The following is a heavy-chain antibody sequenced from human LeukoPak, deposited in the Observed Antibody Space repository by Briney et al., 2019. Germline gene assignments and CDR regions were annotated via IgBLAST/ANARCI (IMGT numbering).Heavy chain of an antibody. J-gene: IGHJ4*02. V-gene: IGHV4-30-4*01. CDR2: IYYSGST. CDR1: GGSISSGDYY. D-gene: IGHD3-10*01. Sequence: SETLSLTCTVSGGSISSGDYYWSWIRQPPGKGLEWIGYIYYSGSTYYNPSLKSRVTISVDTSKNQFSLKLSSVTAADTAVYYCARDHYNELGFDYWGQGTLVTVSS. CDR3: ARDHYNELGFDY.